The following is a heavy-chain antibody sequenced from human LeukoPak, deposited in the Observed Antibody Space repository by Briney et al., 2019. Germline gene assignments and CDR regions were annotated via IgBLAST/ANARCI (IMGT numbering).Heavy chain of an antibody. D-gene: IGHD2-2*01. Sequence: ASVKVSCKASGYTFTSYGISWVRQAPGQGLEWMGWISAYNGNTNYAQKLQGRVTMTTDTSTSTAYMELRSLRSDDTAVYYCARSGPLPLVVPAAMGKTDFRYWGQGTLVTVSS. J-gene: IGHJ4*02. CDR2: ISAYNGNT. V-gene: IGHV1-18*01. CDR1: GYTFTSYG. CDR3: ARSGPLPLVVPAAMGKTDFRY.